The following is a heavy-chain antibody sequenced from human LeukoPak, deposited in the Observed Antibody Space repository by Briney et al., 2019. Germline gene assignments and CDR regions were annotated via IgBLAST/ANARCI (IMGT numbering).Heavy chain of an antibody. CDR3: ARDAGSGWSSFDY. Sequence: SHTLSLTCAISGDSVSSNSAAWNWIRQSPSRGLEWLGRPYYRSKWYNDYAVSMKSRITMKPDTSNDQFSLQLNSVTPEDTAVYYCARDAGSGWSSFDYWGQGTLVTVSS. D-gene: IGHD6-19*01. V-gene: IGHV6-1*01. CDR1: GDSVSSNSAA. J-gene: IGHJ4*02. CDR2: PYYRSKWYN.